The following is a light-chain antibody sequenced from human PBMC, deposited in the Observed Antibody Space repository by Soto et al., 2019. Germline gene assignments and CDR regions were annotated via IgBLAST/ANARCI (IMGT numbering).Light chain of an antibody. Sequence: EIVLTQSPATLSLSPGERVTLSCRASQSVGSSLAWYQQKSGQAPRLLIYDPSNRATGIPTRFSGSGSGTVFTLTISSLEPEDFAIYYCQQRSIWPPFTFGQGTKLEIK. J-gene: IGKJ2*01. CDR1: QSVGSS. CDR2: DPS. V-gene: IGKV3-11*01. CDR3: QQRSIWPPFT.